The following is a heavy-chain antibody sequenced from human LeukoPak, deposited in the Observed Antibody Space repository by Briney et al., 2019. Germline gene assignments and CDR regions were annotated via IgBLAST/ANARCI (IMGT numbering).Heavy chain of an antibody. D-gene: IGHD3-22*01. J-gene: IGHJ5*02. Sequence: SETLSLTCTVSGGSISSYYWSWIRQPPGKGLEWIGEINHSGSTNYNPSLKSRVTISVDTSKNQFSLKLSSVTAADTAVYYCARRGQITMIVVALYNWFDPWGQGTLVTVSS. CDR2: INHSGST. CDR1: GGSISSYY. CDR3: ARRGQITMIVVALYNWFDP. V-gene: IGHV4-34*01.